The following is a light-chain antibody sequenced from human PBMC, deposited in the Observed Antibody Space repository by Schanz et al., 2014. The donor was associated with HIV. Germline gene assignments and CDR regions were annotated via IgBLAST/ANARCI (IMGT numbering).Light chain of an antibody. CDR1: GSDVGAYDF. CDR2: EVT. CDR3: CSYAGSSTLYV. J-gene: IGLJ1*01. Sequence: QSALTQPPSASGSPGQSVTISCTGTGSDVGAYDFVAWHQQHPGKAPKLMIYEVTKRPSGVPDRFSGSKSGNTASLTISGLQAEDEADYYCCSYAGSSTLYVFGTGTKLTVL. V-gene: IGLV2-8*01.